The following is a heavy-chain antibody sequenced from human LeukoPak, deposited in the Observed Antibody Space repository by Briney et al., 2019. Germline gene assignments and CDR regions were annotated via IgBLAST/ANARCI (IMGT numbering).Heavy chain of an antibody. Sequence: GGTLRLSCAGSESTFRSYGISWVRQAPGKGLEWVSSISGSGGNTYYADSVKGRFTISRDNSKNTLYLQINNLSADDTAVYYCAKDQTKDITTAVSYMDVWGKGTTVTISS. D-gene: IGHD2-15*01. J-gene: IGHJ6*03. CDR1: ESTFRSYG. CDR3: AKDQTKDITTAVSYMDV. CDR2: ISGSGGNT. V-gene: IGHV3-23*01.